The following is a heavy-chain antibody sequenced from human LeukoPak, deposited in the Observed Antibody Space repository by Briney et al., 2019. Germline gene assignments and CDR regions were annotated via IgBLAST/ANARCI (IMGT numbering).Heavy chain of an antibody. CDR3: ARGRRGVVPAAKNYYYYYMDV. CDR1: GYTFTSYD. D-gene: IGHD2-2*01. V-gene: IGHV1-8*01. CDR2: VNPNSGNT. J-gene: IGHJ6*03. Sequence: ASVKVSCKASGYTFTSYDINWVRQATGQGLEWMGWVNPNSGNTGYAQKFQGRVTMTRNTSISTAYMELSSLRSEDTAVYYCARGRRGVVPAAKNYYYYYMDVWGKGTTVTVSS.